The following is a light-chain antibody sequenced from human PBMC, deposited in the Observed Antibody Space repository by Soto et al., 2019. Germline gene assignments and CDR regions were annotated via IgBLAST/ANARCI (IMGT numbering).Light chain of an antibody. CDR2: GAS. J-gene: IGKJ2*01. V-gene: IGKV3-20*01. CDR1: QSVSSSY. Sequence: EIVLTQSPGTLSLSPGERATLSCRASQSVSSSYLAWYQQKPGQAPRLLIYGASSRATGIPDRFSGSGSGTDFTLTISRLEPADFAVYYCQQYGSFFGQGTKLEIK. CDR3: QQYGSF.